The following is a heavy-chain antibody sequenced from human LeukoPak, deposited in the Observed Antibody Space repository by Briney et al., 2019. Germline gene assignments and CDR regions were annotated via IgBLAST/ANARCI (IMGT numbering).Heavy chain of an antibody. Sequence: ASVKVACKASGYTFTSYDINWVRQATGQGLEWMGWMNPNSGNTGYAQKFQGRVTMTRNTSISTAYMELSSLRFEDTAVYYCARGPPIQLWPRYYYYYYGMDVWGQGTTVTVSS. D-gene: IGHD5-18*01. CDR3: ARGPPIQLWPRYYYYYYGMDV. V-gene: IGHV1-8*01. CDR1: GYTFTSYD. J-gene: IGHJ6*02. CDR2: MNPNSGNT.